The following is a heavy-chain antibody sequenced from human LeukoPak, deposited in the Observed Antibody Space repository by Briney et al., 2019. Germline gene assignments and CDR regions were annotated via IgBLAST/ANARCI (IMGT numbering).Heavy chain of an antibody. CDR2: IYPGDYDT. CDR3: ASRYCSGGSCSTHAFDI. D-gene: IGHD2-15*01. CDR1: GFNFNNYW. J-gene: IGHJ3*02. Sequence: GESLKISCEASGFNFNNYWVGWVRQMPGKGLEWMGIIYPGDYDTRYSPSFQGHVTISADKFISTAYLQWSSLKASDTAMYYCASRYCSGGSCSTHAFDIWGQGTMVTVSS. V-gene: IGHV5-51*01.